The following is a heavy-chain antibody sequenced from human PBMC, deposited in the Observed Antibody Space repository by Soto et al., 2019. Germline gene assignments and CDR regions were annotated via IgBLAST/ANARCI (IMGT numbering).Heavy chain of an antibody. CDR3: ARASGVRSYYMDV. Sequence: GASVKVSCKASGGTNSSYTISWVRQAPGQGLEWMGRIIPILGIANYAQKFQGRVTITADKSTSTAYMELSSLRSEDTAVYYCARASGVRSYYMDVWGKGTTVTVSS. V-gene: IGHV1-69*02. J-gene: IGHJ6*03. CDR1: GGTNSSYT. CDR2: IIPILGIA. D-gene: IGHD3-3*01.